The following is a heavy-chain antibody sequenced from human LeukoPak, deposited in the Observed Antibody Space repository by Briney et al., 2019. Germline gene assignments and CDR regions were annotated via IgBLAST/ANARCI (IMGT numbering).Heavy chain of an antibody. V-gene: IGHV3-23*01. CDR1: GFTFSNNA. CDR2: VGRGGGDT. CDR3: AKASGFSGTYPSLD. Sequence: PGGSLRLSCVASGFTFSNNAASWFRQAPGKGLEWVSTVGRGGGDTYYADSVRGRFTISKDSSKNTLYLQMNSLGAEDTAVYYCAKASGFSGTYPSLDWGQGTLVIVSS. J-gene: IGHJ4*02. D-gene: IGHD1-26*01.